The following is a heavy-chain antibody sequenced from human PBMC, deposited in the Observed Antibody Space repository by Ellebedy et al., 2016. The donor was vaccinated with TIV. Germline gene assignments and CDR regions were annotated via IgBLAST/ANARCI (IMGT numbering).Heavy chain of an antibody. J-gene: IGHJ3*02. CDR1: GFTFSSYA. Sequence: GGSLRLSXAASGFTFSSYAMHWVRQAPGTGLEWVAVISYDGSNKYYADSVKGRFTISRDNSKNTLYLQMNSLRAEDTAVYYCARDFGLVPYPVPYDAFDIWGQGTMVTVSS. CDR2: ISYDGSNK. V-gene: IGHV3-30-3*01. D-gene: IGHD3/OR15-3a*01. CDR3: ARDFGLVPYPVPYDAFDI.